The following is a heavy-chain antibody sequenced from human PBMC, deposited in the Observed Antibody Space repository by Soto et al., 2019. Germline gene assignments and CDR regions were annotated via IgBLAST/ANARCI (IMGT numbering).Heavy chain of an antibody. D-gene: IGHD6-19*01. CDR1: GFFFSSYT. CDR2: FSATSENT. Sequence: EVQLLESGGGLVQPGGSLRRSCVGSGFFFSSYTMTWVRQAPGKGLEWVSSFSATSENTYYADSVRGRFTISRDNSKNTLFLLMNSLTAEDTAMYYCAKARDQQWVRLPFDYWGQGILVIVSS. V-gene: IGHV3-23*01. CDR3: AKARDQQWVRLPFDY. J-gene: IGHJ4*02.